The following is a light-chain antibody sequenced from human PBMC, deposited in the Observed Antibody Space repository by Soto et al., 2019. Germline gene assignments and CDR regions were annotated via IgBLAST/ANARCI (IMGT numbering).Light chain of an antibody. Sequence: EIVLTQSPGTLSLAPGERATLSCGASQSVSSSYLAWYQQKPGQAPRLLIYGASSRATGIPDRFSGSGSGTDFTLTISRLEPEDFAVYYCQQYGSSPLLTFGGGTKVDIK. V-gene: IGKV3-20*01. J-gene: IGKJ4*01. CDR2: GAS. CDR3: QQYGSSPLLT. CDR1: QSVSSSY.